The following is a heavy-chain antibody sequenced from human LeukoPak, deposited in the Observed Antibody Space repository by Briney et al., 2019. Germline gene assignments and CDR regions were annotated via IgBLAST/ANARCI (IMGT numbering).Heavy chain of an antibody. CDR1: RGSLNNYY. Sequence: PSQTLSLTRTVSRGSLNNYYWSWIRQPPGKGVEWMGYMYYSGSSNYKPSLRSRGTISVDTSKNQFSLQLSSVTAADTAVYYCARRRSSWYLHRSDAFDIWGQGTMVTVSS. CDR3: ARRRSSWYLHRSDAFDI. D-gene: IGHD6-13*01. V-gene: IGHV4-59*08. CDR2: MYYSGSS. J-gene: IGHJ3*02.